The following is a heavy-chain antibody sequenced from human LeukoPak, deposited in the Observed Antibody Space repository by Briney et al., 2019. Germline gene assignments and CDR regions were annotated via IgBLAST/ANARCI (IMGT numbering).Heavy chain of an antibody. CDR3: ATLGPIVVVPAAILDNWFDP. CDR1: GYTLTELS. CDR2: FDPEDGET. V-gene: IGHV1-24*01. Sequence: GASVKVSCKVSGYTLTELSMHWVRQAPGKGLEWMGGFDPEDGETIYAQKFQGRVTMTEDTSTDTAYMELSSLRSEDTAVYYCATLGPIVVVPAAILDNWFDPWGQETLVTVSS. D-gene: IGHD2-2*01. J-gene: IGHJ5*02.